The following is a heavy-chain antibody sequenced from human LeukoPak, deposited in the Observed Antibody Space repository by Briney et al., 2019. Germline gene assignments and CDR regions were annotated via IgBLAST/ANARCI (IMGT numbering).Heavy chain of an antibody. D-gene: IGHD1-14*01. J-gene: IGHJ3*02. CDR2: MNPSSGHT. CDR3: ARGRGTDDAFDI. CDR1: GYAFTSYD. Sequence: ASVKVSCKASGYAFTSYDINWVRQTTGQVLEWMGWMNPSSGHTGYAQKFQGRVTITRNTSISTAYMELSSLRSVDTAVYYCARGRGTDDAFDIWGQGTMVTVSS. V-gene: IGHV1-8*03.